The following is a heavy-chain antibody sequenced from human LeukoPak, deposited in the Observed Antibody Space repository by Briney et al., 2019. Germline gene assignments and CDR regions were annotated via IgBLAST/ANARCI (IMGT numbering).Heavy chain of an antibody. J-gene: IGHJ4*02. CDR3: AKNRGAMIVVVIAIDY. V-gene: IGHV3-23*01. Sequence: PGGSLRLSCAASGFTFSSYAMSWVRQAPGKGLEWVSAISGSGGSTYYADSVKGRFTISRDNSKNTLYLQMNSLRAEDTAVYYCAKNRGAMIVVVIAIDYWGQGTLVTVSS. CDR1: GFTFSSYA. CDR2: ISGSGGST. D-gene: IGHD3-22*01.